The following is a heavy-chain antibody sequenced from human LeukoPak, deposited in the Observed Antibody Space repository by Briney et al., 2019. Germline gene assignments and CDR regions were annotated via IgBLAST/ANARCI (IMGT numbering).Heavy chain of an antibody. D-gene: IGHD6-19*01. Sequence: PGGSLRLSCAASGFTVSFNYMSWVRQAPGKGLEFVSTIYSAGSGGSTYYADSVKGRFTISRDNSKNTLYLQMNSLRAEDTAVYYCAKGLDNSSDVNWGQGTLVTVSS. CDR3: AKGLDNSSDVN. CDR2: IYSAGSGGST. J-gene: IGHJ1*01. V-gene: IGHV3-66*02. CDR1: GFTVSFNY.